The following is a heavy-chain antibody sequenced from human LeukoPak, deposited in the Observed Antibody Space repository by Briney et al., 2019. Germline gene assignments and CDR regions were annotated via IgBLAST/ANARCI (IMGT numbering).Heavy chain of an antibody. CDR3: ANAYGSGSYGMDV. J-gene: IGHJ6*02. V-gene: IGHV3-30*18. D-gene: IGHD3-10*01. Sequence: GGSLRLSCAASGFTFSSYGMHWVRQAPGKGLEWVAVISYDGSNKYYADSVKGRFTFSRDNSKNTLYLQMNSLRAEDTAVYYCANAYGSGSYGMDVWGQGTTVTVSS. CDR1: GFTFSSYG. CDR2: ISYDGSNK.